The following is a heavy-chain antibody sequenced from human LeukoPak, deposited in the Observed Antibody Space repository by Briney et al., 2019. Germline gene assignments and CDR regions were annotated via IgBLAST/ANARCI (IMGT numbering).Heavy chain of an antibody. D-gene: IGHD3-3*01. CDR2: IYHSGST. J-gene: IGHJ3*02. CDR3: ARGTYYDFWSGYYPYAFDI. V-gene: IGHV4-38-2*02. CDR1: GYSISSGYY. Sequence: TSETLSLTCTVSGYSISSGYYWGRIRQPPGKGLEWIGSIYHSGSTYYNPSLKSRVTISVDTSKNQFSLKLSSVTAADTAVYYCARGTYYDFWSGYYPYAFDIWGQGTMVTVSS.